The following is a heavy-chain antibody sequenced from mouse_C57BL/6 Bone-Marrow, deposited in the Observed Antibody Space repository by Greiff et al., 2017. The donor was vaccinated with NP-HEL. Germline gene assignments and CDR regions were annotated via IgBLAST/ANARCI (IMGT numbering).Heavy chain of an antibody. D-gene: IGHD1-1*01. Sequence: VQLQQPGAELVRPGTSVKLSCKASGYTFTSYWMHWVKQRPGQGLEWIGVIDPSDSYTNYNQKFKGKATLTVDTSSSTAYMQLSSLTSEDSAVYYCARGWGCYGSRKGIAYWGQGTLVTVSA. CDR3: ARGWGCYGSRKGIAY. J-gene: IGHJ3*01. CDR2: IDPSDSYT. V-gene: IGHV1-59*01. CDR1: GYTFTSYW.